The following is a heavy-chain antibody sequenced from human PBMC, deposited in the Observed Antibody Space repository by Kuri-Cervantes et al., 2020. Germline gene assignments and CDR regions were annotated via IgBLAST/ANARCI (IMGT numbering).Heavy chain of an antibody. CDR3: ARAPRSPAAAADFDY. CDR1: GYTFTSYC. CDR2: INPGGGSP. J-gene: IGHJ4*02. V-gene: IGHV1-46*01. D-gene: IGHD6-13*01. Sequence: ASVKVSCKASGYTFTSYCMHWVRQAPGQGLEWMGIINPGGGSPSYAHKFQGRVTMTRDTSTSAVYLELSSLRSEDTAVYYCARAPRSPAAAADFDYWGQGTLVTVSS.